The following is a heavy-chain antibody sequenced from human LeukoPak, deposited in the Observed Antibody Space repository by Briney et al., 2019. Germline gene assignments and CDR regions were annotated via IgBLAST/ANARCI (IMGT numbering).Heavy chain of an antibody. D-gene: IGHD3-16*02. Sequence: PSETLSLTCTVSGGSISSRSYYWVWLRQPPGKGLEWIGSIYYSGSTYYNPSLKRRVTISVDTSKNQFSLKLNSVTAADTAVYSCARLVVRYFYYMDVWGKGTTVTVSS. CDR3: ARLVVRYFYYMDV. J-gene: IGHJ6*03. CDR2: IYYSGST. V-gene: IGHV4-39*01. CDR1: GGSISSRSYY.